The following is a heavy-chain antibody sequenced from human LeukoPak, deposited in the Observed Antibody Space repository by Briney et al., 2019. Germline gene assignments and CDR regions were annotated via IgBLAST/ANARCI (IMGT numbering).Heavy chain of an antibody. CDR3: ARDRSFSSPDAFDL. V-gene: IGHV1-18*01. Sequence: ASVKVSCKASGYTFTIYGISWVRQAPGQGLGWMGWIGAYNGNTNYSKKLQGRVTMTTDTSTSTAYMELSSLRSEDTAVYYCARDRSFSSPDAFDLWGQGPMVTVP. J-gene: IGHJ3*01. CDR2: IGAYNGNT. CDR1: GYTFTIYG. D-gene: IGHD6-6*01.